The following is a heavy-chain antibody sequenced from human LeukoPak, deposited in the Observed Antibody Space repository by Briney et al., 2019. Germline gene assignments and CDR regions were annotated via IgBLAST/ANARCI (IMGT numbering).Heavy chain of an antibody. D-gene: IGHD2-8*01. V-gene: IGHV4-59*08. CDR1: GGSISSYY. Sequence: PSETLSLTCTVSGGSISSYYWSWIRQPPGKALEWIGFISYSGSSNYNPSLKSRVTTSLDTSKNQFALKLSSVIAADTAVYYCARHRDCSNGICYLSYFDAWGQGTLVTVSS. CDR2: ISYSGSS. J-gene: IGHJ4*02. CDR3: ARHRDCSNGICYLSYFDA.